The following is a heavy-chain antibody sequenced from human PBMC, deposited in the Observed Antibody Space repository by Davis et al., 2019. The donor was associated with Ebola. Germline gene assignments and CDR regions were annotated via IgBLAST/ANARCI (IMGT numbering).Heavy chain of an antibody. CDR3: ARDVGGISNY. CDR2: VAVDGSFE. CDR1: GFTFSNYA. D-gene: IGHD2-21*01. Sequence: GESLKIFCAASGFTFSNYAMHWVRQAPGKGLEWVAVVAVDGSFEFYADSVKGRFIISRDNSQNTLYLQMSSLRADDTAVFYCARDVGGISNYWGQGTLVTVSS. V-gene: IGHV3-30*04. J-gene: IGHJ4*02.